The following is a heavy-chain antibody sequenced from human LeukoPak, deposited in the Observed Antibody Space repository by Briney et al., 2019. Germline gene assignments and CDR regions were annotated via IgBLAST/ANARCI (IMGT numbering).Heavy chain of an antibody. D-gene: IGHD6-6*01. J-gene: IGHJ4*02. V-gene: IGHV3-23*01. Sequence: GGSLRLSCAASGFTFSSYAMSWVRQAPGKGLEWVSAISISGENTYYADSVKGRFTISRDTSRNTLHLQMHSLRAEDTAVYYCARLISTSSSRFSDYWGQGTLVTVSS. CDR1: GFTFSSYA. CDR2: ISISGENT. CDR3: ARLISTSSSRFSDY.